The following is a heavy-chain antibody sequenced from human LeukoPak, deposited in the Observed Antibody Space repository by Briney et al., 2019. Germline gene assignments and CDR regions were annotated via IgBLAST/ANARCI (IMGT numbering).Heavy chain of an antibody. Sequence: GASVKVSFKTSGFTFTGYQIHWVRQAPGQGLGWMGRINPTNGVANYAQKYQGWVSMTRDRSIDTVYMELSRLTSDDTAMYYCARESPLGYCSAGSCYSSHFDYWGQGTLVIVSS. CDR1: GFTFTGYQ. CDR3: ARESPLGYCSAGSCYSSHFDY. CDR2: INPTNGVA. V-gene: IGHV1-2*04. D-gene: IGHD2-15*01. J-gene: IGHJ4*02.